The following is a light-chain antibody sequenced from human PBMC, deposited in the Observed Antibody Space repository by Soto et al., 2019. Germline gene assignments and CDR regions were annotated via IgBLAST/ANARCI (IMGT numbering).Light chain of an antibody. CDR1: QSISRY. J-gene: IGKJ1*01. Sequence: DIQMTQAPSSLSASVWDGVNITFRASQSISRYLNWYLHKPGKAPELLIYTDSTLQSGVTSRFSGSGSGEEFTITISSLLPEDFANYHCQHYNSYSEACGQGTKGDIK. CDR2: TDS. V-gene: IGKV1-9*01. CDR3: QHYNSYSEA.